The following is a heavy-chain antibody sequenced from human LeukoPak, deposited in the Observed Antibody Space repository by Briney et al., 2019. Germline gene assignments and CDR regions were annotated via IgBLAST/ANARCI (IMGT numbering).Heavy chain of an antibody. CDR2: INPSGGST. D-gene: IGHD3-22*01. V-gene: IGHV1-46*01. CDR3: ARDCSGRDSSGYQDGFDY. J-gene: IGHJ4*02. Sequence: ASVKVSCKASGYTFTSYYMHWVRQAPGQGLEWMGIINPSGGSTSYAQKFQGRVTMTRDTSTSTVYVELSSLGSEDAAVYYCARDCSGRDSSGYQDGFDYWGQGTLVTVSS. CDR1: GYTFTSYY.